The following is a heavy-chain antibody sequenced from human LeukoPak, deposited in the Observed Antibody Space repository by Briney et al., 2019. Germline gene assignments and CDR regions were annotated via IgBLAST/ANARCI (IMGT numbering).Heavy chain of an antibody. CDR1: GYSFLNYW. J-gene: IGHJ2*01. V-gene: IGHV5-51*01. CDR2: IYPGDSET. D-gene: IGHD5-12*01. Sequence: GESLKISCKASGYSFLNYWIGWVRQTPGKGLEWMGIIYPGDSETRYSPSFQGQVTISADKSIYTAYLQWSSLKASDTAMYYCARRYGPDIEFDLWGRGTLVTVSS. CDR3: ARRYGPDIEFDL.